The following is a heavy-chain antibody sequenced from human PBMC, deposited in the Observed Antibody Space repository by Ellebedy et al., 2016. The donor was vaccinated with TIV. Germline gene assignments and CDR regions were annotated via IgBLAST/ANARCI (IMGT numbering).Heavy chain of an antibody. CDR2: ISQEGDEV. D-gene: IGHD3-10*01. CDR1: GFSFRSYW. J-gene: IGHJ5*02. CDR3: AKVLFAFGEFESPFDP. V-gene: IGHV3-7*01. Sequence: GESLKISCAASGFSFRSYWMTWVRQAPGKGLEWVAKISQEGDEVFYVASVKGRFTISRDNAKNSLILQMNSLRVEDTAVYYCAKVLFAFGEFESPFDPWGQGTLVIVSS.